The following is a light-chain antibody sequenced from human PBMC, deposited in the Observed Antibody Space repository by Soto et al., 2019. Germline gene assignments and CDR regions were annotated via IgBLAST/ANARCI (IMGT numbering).Light chain of an antibody. J-gene: IGKJ5*01. CDR1: QDIAAY. V-gene: IGKV1D-12*01. Sequence: DIQVTQSPSSVSASVGDIVTITCRASQDIAAYLAWYQHKPGRAPELLIHAASSLQSGVPSRFSGSGSGTDFTLTINSLQPEDFATYYCQQAYSFPITFGQGTRLEIK. CDR3: QQAYSFPIT. CDR2: AAS.